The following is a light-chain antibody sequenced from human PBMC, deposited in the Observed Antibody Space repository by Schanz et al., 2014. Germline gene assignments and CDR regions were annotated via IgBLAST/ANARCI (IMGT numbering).Light chain of an antibody. V-gene: IGLV2-11*01. J-gene: IGLJ2*01. CDR3: SSYAGSSTVV. CDR2: DVS. CDR1: SSDVGGYNY. Sequence: QSALTQPRSVSGSPGQSVTISCTGTSSDVGGYNYVSWYQQHPGKVPKLMIYDVSNRPSGVSNRFSGSKSGNTASLTISGLQAEDEADYYCSSYAGSSTVVFGGGTKLTVL.